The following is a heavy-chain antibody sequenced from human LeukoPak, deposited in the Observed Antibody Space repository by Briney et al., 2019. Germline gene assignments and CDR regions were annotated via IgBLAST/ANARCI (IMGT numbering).Heavy chain of an antibody. CDR1: GYTFTSYY. CDR3: ASEFTGWFDP. J-gene: IGHJ5*02. V-gene: IGHV1-46*01. Sequence: ATVKVSCKASGYTFTSYYMHWVRQAPGQGLEWMGIINPSGGSTSYAQKFQGRVTMTRDTSTSTVYMELSSLRSEDTAVYYCASEFTGWFDPWGQGTLVTVSS. D-gene: IGHD2-8*02. CDR2: INPSGGST.